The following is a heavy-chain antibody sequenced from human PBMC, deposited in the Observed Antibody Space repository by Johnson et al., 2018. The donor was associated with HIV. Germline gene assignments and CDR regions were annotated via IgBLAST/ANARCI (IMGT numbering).Heavy chain of an antibody. CDR3: ARDKSGSYRGAFDA. V-gene: IGHV3-23*04. J-gene: IGHJ3*01. CDR2: ISGSGAIT. D-gene: IGHD1-26*01. Sequence: VQLVESGGGLVQPGGSLRLSCAASGFTFSSYAMSWVRQAPGKGLEWVSAISGSGAITGYEGSVKGRFIISRDNAKNSLYLQMNTLRAEDTALYYCARDKSGSYRGAFDAWGQGTMVTVSS. CDR1: GFTFSSYA.